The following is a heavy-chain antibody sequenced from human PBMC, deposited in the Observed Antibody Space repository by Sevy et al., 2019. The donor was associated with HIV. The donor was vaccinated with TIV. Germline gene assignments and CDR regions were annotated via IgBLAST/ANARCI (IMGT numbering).Heavy chain of an antibody. CDR2: IGGSGRYT. D-gene: IGHD2-15*01. V-gene: IGHV3-23*01. Sequence: GGSLRLSCAPSGFTFSTYAMNWVRQAPGKGLEWVSSIGGSGRYTYYADSVEGRFTMSRDNSKNMLYLQMNSLRVADTAVYYCAKGYCSGGTCPRDYYYYGMDVWGQGTTVTVSS. J-gene: IGHJ6*02. CDR1: GFTFSTYA. CDR3: AKGYCSGGTCPRDYYYYGMDV.